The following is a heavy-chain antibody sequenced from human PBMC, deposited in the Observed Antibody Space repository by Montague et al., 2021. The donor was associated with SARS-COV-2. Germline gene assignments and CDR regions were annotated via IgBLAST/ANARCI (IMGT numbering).Heavy chain of an antibody. D-gene: IGHD3-22*01. Sequence: SETLSLTGTVSGGSLNKHYWSWIRKAPGKELEWLGNIFYKGNTXXXVXXWGRVSVSLDTPQNQFSLRLTSLTAADTAVYYCARSISSSGARDNWGQGILVTVS. V-gene: IGHV4-59*11. CDR1: GGSLNKHY. J-gene: IGHJ4*02. CDR3: ARSISSSGARDN. CDR2: IFYKGNT.